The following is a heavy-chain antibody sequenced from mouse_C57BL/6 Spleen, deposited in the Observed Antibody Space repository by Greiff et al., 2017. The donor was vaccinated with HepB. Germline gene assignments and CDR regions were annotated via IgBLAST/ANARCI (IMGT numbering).Heavy chain of an antibody. CDR1: GFTFSDYG. V-gene: IGHV5-17*01. J-gene: IGHJ4*01. D-gene: IGHD2-1*01. CDR3: ATMVTYYYAMDY. Sequence: EVKLMESGGGLVKPGGSLKLSCAASGFTFSDYGMHWVRQAPEKGLEWVAYISSGSSTIYYADTVKGRFTISRDNAKNTLFLQMTSLRSEDTAMYYCATMVTYYYAMDYWGQGTSVTVSS. CDR2: ISSGSSTI.